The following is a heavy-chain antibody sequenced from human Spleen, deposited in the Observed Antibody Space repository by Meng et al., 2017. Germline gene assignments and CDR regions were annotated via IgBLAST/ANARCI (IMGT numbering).Heavy chain of an antibody. V-gene: IGHV3-7*01. Sequence: GESLKISCAASGFTFSSYWMSWVRQAPGKGLEWVANIKQDGSEKYYVDSVKGRFTISRDNAKSTLYLQLNSLRAEDTAVYYCTNDRLSHWGQGTLVTVSS. J-gene: IGHJ1*01. CDR3: TNDRLSH. CDR1: GFTFSSYW. CDR2: IKQDGSEK. D-gene: IGHD1-1*01.